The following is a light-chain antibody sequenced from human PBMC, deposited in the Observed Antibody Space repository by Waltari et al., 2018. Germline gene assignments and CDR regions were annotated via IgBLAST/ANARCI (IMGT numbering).Light chain of an antibody. V-gene: IGLV2-8*01. CDR2: EVS. CDR3: SSDAVSNNFYD. CDR1: GSGGD. J-gene: IGLJ1*01. Sequence: QSALTQPTSASGSPGQSVTISCTGTGSGGDVSWYHQLPGKAPKLLIYEVSKRPSGVPDRFSGSKSGNTASLTVSGLQAEDEGDYYCSSDAVSNNFYDFGSGTKVTVL.